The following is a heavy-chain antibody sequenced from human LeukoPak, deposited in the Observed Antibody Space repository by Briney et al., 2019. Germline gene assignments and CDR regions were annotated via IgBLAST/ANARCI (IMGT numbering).Heavy chain of an antibody. CDR2: IYYSGST. CDR1: GGSISSYY. Sequence: SETLSLTCTVSGGSISSYYWSWIRQPPGKGLEWIGHIYYSGSTNYNPSLKSRVTISVDTSKNQLSLKLSSVTAADTAVYYCARVSYYGSGSLYFDYWGRGTLVTVSS. D-gene: IGHD3-10*01. V-gene: IGHV4-59*01. CDR3: ARVSYYGSGSLYFDY. J-gene: IGHJ4*02.